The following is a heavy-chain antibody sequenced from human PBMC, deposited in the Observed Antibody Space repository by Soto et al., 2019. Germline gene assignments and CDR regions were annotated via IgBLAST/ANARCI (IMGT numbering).Heavy chain of an antibody. CDR1: GFTFSSYA. D-gene: IGHD6-13*01. J-gene: IGHJ3*02. V-gene: IGHV3-30-3*01. CDR2: ISYDGSNK. CDR3: ARDWVAAAGPDAFDI. Sequence: GALRLSCAASGFTFSSYAMHWVRQAPGKGLEWVAVISYDGSNKYYADSVKGRFTISRDNSKNTLYLQMNSLRAEDTAVYYCARDWVAAAGPDAFDIWGQGTMVTVSS.